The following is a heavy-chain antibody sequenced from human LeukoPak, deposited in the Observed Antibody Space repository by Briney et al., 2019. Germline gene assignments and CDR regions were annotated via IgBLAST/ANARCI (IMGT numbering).Heavy chain of an antibody. D-gene: IGHD2-15*01. CDR3: ARVDCSGGSCYLRPFDY. CDR1: GFTFSSYA. Sequence: PGGSLRLSCAASGFTFSSYAMHWVRQAPGKGLEWVAVISHDGSNKYYADSVKGRFTISRDNSKNTLYVQMNSLRVEDTAVYYCARVDCSGGSCYLRPFDYWGQGTLITVSS. CDR2: ISHDGSNK. V-gene: IGHV3-30-3*01. J-gene: IGHJ4*02.